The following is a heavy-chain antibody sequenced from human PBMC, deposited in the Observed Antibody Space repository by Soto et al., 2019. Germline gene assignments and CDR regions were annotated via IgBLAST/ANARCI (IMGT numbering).Heavy chain of an antibody. Sequence: GGSLRLSCAASGFSFSTYAMSWVRQAPGKGLEWVSAISETGGGTDYADSVRGRLTISRDNSKATLYLQMNSLRADDTAIYYCVKRVSGWYFADYWGQGTLVTVS. V-gene: IGHV3-23*01. CDR3: VKRVSGWYFADY. CDR2: ISETGGGT. J-gene: IGHJ4*02. CDR1: GFSFSTYA. D-gene: IGHD6-19*01.